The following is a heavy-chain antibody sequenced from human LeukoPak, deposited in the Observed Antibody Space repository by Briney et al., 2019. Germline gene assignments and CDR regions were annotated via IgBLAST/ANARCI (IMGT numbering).Heavy chain of an antibody. CDR1: GYTFTSYG. D-gene: IGHD1-26*01. CDR2: ISAYNGNT. J-gene: IGHJ4*02. CDR3: ARGGEWELPNY. Sequence: ASVRVSWKASGYTFTSYGISWVRRAPGRGLEWMGWISAYNGNTNYAQKLQGRVTMTTDTSTSTDYMELRSLRSDDTAVYYCARGGEWELPNYWGQGTLVTVSS. V-gene: IGHV1-18*01.